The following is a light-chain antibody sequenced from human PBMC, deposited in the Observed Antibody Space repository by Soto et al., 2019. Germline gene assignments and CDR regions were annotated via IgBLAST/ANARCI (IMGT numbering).Light chain of an antibody. CDR2: GAS. Sequence: ETVMMQSPGTLSVSPGERVTLFCRASQSVSSNLAGYQQKSGQAPRLLIYGASTRATGIPARFSGSGSGTEFTLTISSLQSEDFAIYYCQQYNNWPPVTFGQGTRLEIK. CDR1: QSVSSN. V-gene: IGKV3-15*01. CDR3: QQYNNWPPVT. J-gene: IGKJ5*01.